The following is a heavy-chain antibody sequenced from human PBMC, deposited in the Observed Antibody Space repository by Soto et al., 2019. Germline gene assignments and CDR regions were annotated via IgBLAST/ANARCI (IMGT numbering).Heavy chain of an antibody. D-gene: IGHD6-25*01. CDR1: GYNFIGYY. CDR2: INPNRGDT. J-gene: IGHJ3*02. Sequence: QVHLVQSGAEVKKPGASVKVSCKASGYNFIGYYIHWVRQAPGQGLEWMGRINPNRGDTDFAQKFQGRVTVTGDTSISTAYMELTRLRSDDTALYYSARERQLNSPSDAFDIWGQGTMVIVSS. CDR3: ARERQLNSPSDAFDI. V-gene: IGHV1-2*02.